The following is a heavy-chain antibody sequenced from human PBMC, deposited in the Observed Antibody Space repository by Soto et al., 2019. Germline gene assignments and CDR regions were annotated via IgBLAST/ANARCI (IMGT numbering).Heavy chain of an antibody. CDR2: IYHSGST. CDR3: ARGKMTINYGMDV. J-gene: IGHJ6*02. CDR1: GGSISSSYW. Sequence: SETLSLTCAVSGGSISSSYWWNWVRQPPGKGLEWIGKIYHSGSTNYNPSLKSRVTISVDTSKNQFSLKLSSVTAADTAVYYCARGKMTINYGMDVWGQGTTVTVSS. V-gene: IGHV4-4*02.